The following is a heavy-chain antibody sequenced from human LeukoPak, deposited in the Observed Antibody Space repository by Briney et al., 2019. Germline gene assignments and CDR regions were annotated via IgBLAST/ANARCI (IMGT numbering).Heavy chain of an antibody. CDR1: GGSISSYY. J-gene: IGHJ4*02. CDR3: ARGISHYFYPDY. V-gene: IGHV4-4*07. D-gene: IGHD2/OR15-2a*01. CDR2: IYISGST. Sequence: SETLSLTCTVSGGSISSYYWSWIRQPAGKGLEWIGRIYISGSTNYNPSLKSRVTMSVDTSKNQFSLKLSSVTAADTAVYYCARGISHYFYPDYWGQGTLVTVSS.